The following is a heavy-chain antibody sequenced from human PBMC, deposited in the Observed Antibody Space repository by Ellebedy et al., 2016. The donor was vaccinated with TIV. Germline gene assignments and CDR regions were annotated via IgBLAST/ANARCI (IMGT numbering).Heavy chain of an antibody. CDR3: SRDRRELELRGLDP. J-gene: IGHJ5*02. CDR1: GVSVNSANYY. V-gene: IGHV4-61*01. D-gene: IGHD1-7*01. CDR2: FYSSGST. Sequence: MPSETLSLTCTVSGVSVNSANYYWTWIRQPPGKGLEWIGYFYSSGSTDYKPSLKSRVAISVDTSKNQFSLKLTSVTAADTAIYFCSRDRRELELRGLDPWGQGTLVSVSS.